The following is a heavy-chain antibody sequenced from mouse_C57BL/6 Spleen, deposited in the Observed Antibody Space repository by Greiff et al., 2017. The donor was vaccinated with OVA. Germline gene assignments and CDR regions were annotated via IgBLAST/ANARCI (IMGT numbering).Heavy chain of an antibody. CDR3: AREGPEDSSGYEVFAY. V-gene: IGHV3-6*01. J-gene: IGHJ3*01. Sequence: EVKLMESGPGLVKPSQSLSLTCSVTGYSITSGYYWNWIRQFPGNKLEWMGYISYDGSNNYNPSLKNRISITRDTSKNQFFLKLNSVTTEDTATYYCAREGPEDSSGYEVFAYWGQGTLVTVSA. CDR2: ISYDGSN. D-gene: IGHD3-2*02. CDR1: GYSITSGYY.